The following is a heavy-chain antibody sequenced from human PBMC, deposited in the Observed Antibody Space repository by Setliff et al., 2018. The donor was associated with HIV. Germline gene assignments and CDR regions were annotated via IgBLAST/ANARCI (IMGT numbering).Heavy chain of an antibody. D-gene: IGHD3-16*01. J-gene: IGHJ5*02. CDR3: AKDLAANIYDFSALYYVPYPVGS. CDR1: GFTFSSYS. Sequence: GESLKISCAASGFTFSSYSMNWVRQSPGKGLEWLSYISTSGDTIYYADSVKGRFTISRDNSKNTVDLQMNSLTVEDTAVYYCAKDLAANIYDFSALYYVPYPVGSWGQGTLVTVSS. V-gene: IGHV3-48*01. CDR2: ISTSGDTI.